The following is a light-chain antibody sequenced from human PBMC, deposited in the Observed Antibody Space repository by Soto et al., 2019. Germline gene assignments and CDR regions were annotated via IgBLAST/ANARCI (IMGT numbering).Light chain of an antibody. V-gene: IGLV2-8*01. CDR3: SSYVGXNSHCV. CDR1: SSDVGGYSF. Sequence: QSALSQPPSASGSPGQSVTISCTGTSSDVGGYSFVSWYQQHPGKAPKLMIYEVSKRPSGVPDRFSGSKSGNTASLTVSGLQAEDEADYYCSSYVGXNSHCVFGTGTKVTVL. CDR2: EVS. J-gene: IGLJ1*01.